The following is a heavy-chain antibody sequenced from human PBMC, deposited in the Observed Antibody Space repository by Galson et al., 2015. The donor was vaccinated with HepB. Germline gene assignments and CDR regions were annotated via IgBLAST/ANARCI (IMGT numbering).Heavy chain of an antibody. CDR1: GYTFTSYA. J-gene: IGHJ1*01. Sequence: SVKVSCKASGYTFTSYAMHWVRQAPGQRLEWMGWINAGNGNTKYSQKFQGRVTITRDTSASTAYMELSSLRSEDTAVYYCARDGEYCGGDCYPGYFQHWGQGTLVTVPS. CDR2: INAGNGNT. D-gene: IGHD2-21*02. CDR3: ARDGEYCGGDCYPGYFQH. V-gene: IGHV1-3*01.